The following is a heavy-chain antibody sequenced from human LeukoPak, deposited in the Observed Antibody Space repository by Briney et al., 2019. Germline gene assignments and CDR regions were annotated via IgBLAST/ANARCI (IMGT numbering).Heavy chain of an antibody. V-gene: IGHV4-59*08. J-gene: IGHJ4*02. Sequence: SETLSLTCTVSGGSISSYYWSWIRQPPGKGLEWIGYIYYSGSTNYNPSLKSRVTISVDTSKNQFSLKLSSVTAADTAVYYCARRPVVVAATQFDYWGQGTLVTVSS. CDR1: GGSISSYY. D-gene: IGHD2-15*01. CDR2: IYYSGST. CDR3: ARRPVVVAATQFDY.